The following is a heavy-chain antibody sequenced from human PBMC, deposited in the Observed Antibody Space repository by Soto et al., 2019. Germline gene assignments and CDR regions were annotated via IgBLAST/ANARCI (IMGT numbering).Heavy chain of an antibody. CDR1: GGSFSGYY. J-gene: IGHJ5*02. CDR2: INHSGST. D-gene: IGHD6-6*01. CDR3: ARGRLRTSIAARQGFDP. Sequence: PSETLSLTCAVYGGSFSGYYWSCIRHPPGKGLEWIGEINHSGSTNYKPSLKSRVTLSVDTSKNQFSLKLSSVTAADTAVYYCARGRLRTSIAARQGFDPWGQGTLVTVSS. V-gene: IGHV4-34*01.